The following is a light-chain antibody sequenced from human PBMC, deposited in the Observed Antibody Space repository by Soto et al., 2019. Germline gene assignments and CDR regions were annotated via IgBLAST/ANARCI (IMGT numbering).Light chain of an antibody. CDR2: LND. J-gene: IGLJ1*01. V-gene: IGLV1-44*01. CDR1: FSNIGDNA. CDR3: AAWDDSLNAL. Sequence: QSVLTQPPSLSATPGQRGNISFSGSFSNIGDNAVNWYQQLPGAAPKPLIYLNDQRPSGVPDRFSGSKSGTSAFLAISGLQSEDEADYYCAAWDDSLNALFGTGTKLTVL.